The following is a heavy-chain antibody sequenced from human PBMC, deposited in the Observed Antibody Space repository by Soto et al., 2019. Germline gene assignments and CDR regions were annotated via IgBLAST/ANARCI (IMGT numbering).Heavy chain of an antibody. CDR3: AFTLSANYYYGMDV. D-gene: IGHD3-16*01. Sequence: QVQLVQSGAEVKKPGSSVKVSCKASGGIFSSYAISWVRQAPGQGLEWMGGIIPIFGTPDYAQKFQGRVTITADESTSTAYMELSSLRSEDTAVYYCAFTLSANYYYGMDVWGQGTTVTVSS. CDR1: GGIFSSYA. CDR2: IIPIFGTP. V-gene: IGHV1-69*12. J-gene: IGHJ6*02.